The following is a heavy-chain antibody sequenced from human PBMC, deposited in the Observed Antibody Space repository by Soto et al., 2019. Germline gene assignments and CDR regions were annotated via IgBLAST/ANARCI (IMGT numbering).Heavy chain of an antibody. CDR2: IYYSGST. J-gene: IGHJ3*02. D-gene: IGHD2-2*01. V-gene: IGHV4-39*01. CDR1: GGSISSSSYY. Sequence: SETLSLTCTVSGGSISSSSYYWGWIRQPPGKGLEWIGSIYYSGSTYYNPSLKSRVTISVDTSKNQFSLKLSSVTAADTAVYYCASHCSSTSCYVEWEGGAFDIWGQGTMVTVSS. CDR3: ASHCSSTSCYVEWEGGAFDI.